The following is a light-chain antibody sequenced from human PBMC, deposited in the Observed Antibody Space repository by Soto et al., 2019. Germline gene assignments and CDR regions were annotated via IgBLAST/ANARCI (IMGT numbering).Light chain of an antibody. CDR3: QQYNNWPPRWT. J-gene: IGKJ1*01. V-gene: IGKV3-15*01. CDR1: QSVSSN. Sequence: EIVLTQSPGTLSLSPGERATLSCRASQSVSSNLAWYQQKPGQAPRLRIYGESTRATGIPARFSGSGSGTEFTLTISSLQSEDFAVYYCQQYNNWPPRWTFGQGTKVDIK. CDR2: GES.